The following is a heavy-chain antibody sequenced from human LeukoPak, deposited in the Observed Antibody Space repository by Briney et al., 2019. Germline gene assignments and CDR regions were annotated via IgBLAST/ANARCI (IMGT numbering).Heavy chain of an antibody. Sequence: GESLKISCKGSGYSFTSYWISWVRQMLGKGLEWMGRIDPSDSYTNYSPSFQGHVTISADKSISTAYLQWSSLKASDTAMYYCARGTPTGGSGSYYSFDYWGQETLVTVSS. CDR3: ARGTPTGGSGSYYSFDY. J-gene: IGHJ4*02. CDR2: IDPSDSYT. CDR1: GYSFTSYW. D-gene: IGHD3-10*01. V-gene: IGHV5-10-1*01.